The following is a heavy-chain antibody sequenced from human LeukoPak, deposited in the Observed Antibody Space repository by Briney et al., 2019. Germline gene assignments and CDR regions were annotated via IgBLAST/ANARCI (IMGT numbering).Heavy chain of an antibody. CDR3: ARGLGWQVTPMGLFYMDV. D-gene: IGHD2-21*02. V-gene: IGHV4-34*01. CDR2: INYGGDT. CDR1: GGSFSGYD. J-gene: IGHJ6*03. Sequence: KASETLSLTCGVDGGSFSGYDWTWVRQPPGKGLEWIGQINYGGDTNYNPSLKSRVTISVDTSKNQFSLKVTFVTAADTAVYYYARGLGWQVTPMGLFYMDVWGEGATVIVSS.